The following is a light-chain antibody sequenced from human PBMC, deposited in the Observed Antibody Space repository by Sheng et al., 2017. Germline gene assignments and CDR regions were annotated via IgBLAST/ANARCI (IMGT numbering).Light chain of an antibody. CDR1: QDIGSW. Sequence: IQMTQSPSSLSASIGDRVTITCRASQDIGSWFAWYQQKPGKAPKILIYASSSLPPGVPARFSGSGSGTDFTLTIDSLQPEDFATYYCQQANTLPPITFGQGTRLEI. V-gene: IGKV1-12*01. CDR3: QQANTLPPIT. CDR2: ASS. J-gene: IGKJ5*01.